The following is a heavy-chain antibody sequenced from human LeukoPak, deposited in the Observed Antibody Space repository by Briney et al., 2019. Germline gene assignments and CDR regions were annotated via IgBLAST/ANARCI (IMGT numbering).Heavy chain of an antibody. V-gene: IGHV1-18*01. CDR2: ISGYNGNT. CDR3: ARGAPGSSQDY. Sequence: GASVKVSCEASGYMFISYGINWVRQAPGQGLEWMGWISGYNGNTNYAQKLQDRVTMTTDTSTSTVYMELRSLRSDDTAVYYCARGAPGSSQDYWGQGTLVTVSS. J-gene: IGHJ4*02. CDR1: GYMFISYG. D-gene: IGHD6-13*01.